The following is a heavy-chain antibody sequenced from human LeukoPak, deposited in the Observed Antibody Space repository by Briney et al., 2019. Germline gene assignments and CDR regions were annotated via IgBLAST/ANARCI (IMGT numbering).Heavy chain of an antibody. J-gene: IGHJ4*02. Sequence: PGGSLRLSCAASGFTFSSYAMSWVRQAPGKGLEWVSFINSGGTTYYADSVKGRFTLSRDNSKNTLYLQMNSLRAEDTAVYYCAKAFCSEKQCTLDYWGQGTLVTVSS. CDR2: INSGGTT. CDR1: GFTFSSYA. CDR3: AKAFCSEKQCTLDY. D-gene: IGHD3-3*01. V-gene: IGHV3-23*01.